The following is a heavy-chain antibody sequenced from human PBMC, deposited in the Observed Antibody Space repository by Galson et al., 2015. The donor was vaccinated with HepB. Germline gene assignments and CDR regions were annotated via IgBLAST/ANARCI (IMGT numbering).Heavy chain of an antibody. Sequence: ETLSLTCTVSGGSINTYYWSWIRQPPGRGLEWIGFIHYSGSTNYAPSLKGRVTMSVDTSKNQFSLKVNSVTAADAAVYFCARRGRELNMDVWGKGTMVTVAS. V-gene: IGHV4-59*08. CDR2: IHYSGST. D-gene: IGHD3-10*01. CDR3: ARRGRELNMDV. J-gene: IGHJ6*04. CDR1: GGSINTYY.